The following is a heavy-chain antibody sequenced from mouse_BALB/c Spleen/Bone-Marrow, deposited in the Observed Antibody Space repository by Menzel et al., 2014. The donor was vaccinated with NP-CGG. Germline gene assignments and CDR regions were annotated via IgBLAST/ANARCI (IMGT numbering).Heavy chain of an antibody. CDR1: GFTFYTYG. CDR3: VRDSDYGYYSMDY. D-gene: IGHD2-4*01. J-gene: IGHJ4*01. Sequence: EVKVVESGGGLVQPKGSLKLSCAASGFTFYTYGMHWVCQAPGKGLEWIARIRSKSNDYATYYADSVKDRFIISRDDSQSMLYLQMNNLKTEDTAMYYCVRDSDYGYYSMDYWGQGTSVTVSS. V-gene: IGHV10-3*03. CDR2: IRSKSNDYAT.